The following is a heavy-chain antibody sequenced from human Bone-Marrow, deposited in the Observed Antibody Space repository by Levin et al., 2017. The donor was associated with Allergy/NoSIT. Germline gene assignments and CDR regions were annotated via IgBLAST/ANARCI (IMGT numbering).Heavy chain of an antibody. CDR3: ARDMSGSYAFDY. CDR2: INWNGGST. J-gene: IGHJ4*02. V-gene: IGHV3-20*04. D-gene: IGHD1-26*01. CDR1: ELTFDDYG. Sequence: GGSLRLSCAASELTFDDYGMSWVRQAPGKGLEWVSGINWNGGSTAYIDSVKGRFTISRDNAKNSLYLQMNSLRAEDTALYFCARDMSGSYAFDYWGQGTLVSVSS.